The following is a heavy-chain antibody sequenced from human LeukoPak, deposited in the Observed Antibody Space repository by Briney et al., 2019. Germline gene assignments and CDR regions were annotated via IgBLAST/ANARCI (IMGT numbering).Heavy chain of an antibody. J-gene: IGHJ3*01. Sequence: GGSLRLSCSASGFAFTNHPMHWVRQASGKRLEYVSAISPSGDRTWYADSVKGRFTISRDNSKNTMYLQMGSLRPEDMGVYYCARAFRPASDPHDFYDFWGRGTTVTVSS. CDR3: ARAFRPASDPHDFYDF. D-gene: IGHD3/OR15-3a*01. CDR1: GFAFTNHP. V-gene: IGHV3-64*02. CDR2: ISPSGDRT.